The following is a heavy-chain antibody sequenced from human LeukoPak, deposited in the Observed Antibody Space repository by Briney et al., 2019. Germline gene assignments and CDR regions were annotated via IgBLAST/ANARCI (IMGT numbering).Heavy chain of an antibody. V-gene: IGHV4-4*07. CDR2: IYTSGST. J-gene: IGHJ4*02. CDR1: GGSISSYY. Sequence: PSETLSLTCTVSGGSISSYYWSWIRQPAGKGLEWIGRIYTSGSTNYNPSLKSRVTMSVDTSKNQFSLKLSSVTAADAAVYYCARFHNDYGDYVFDYWGQGTLVTVSS. D-gene: IGHD4-17*01. CDR3: ARFHNDYGDYVFDY.